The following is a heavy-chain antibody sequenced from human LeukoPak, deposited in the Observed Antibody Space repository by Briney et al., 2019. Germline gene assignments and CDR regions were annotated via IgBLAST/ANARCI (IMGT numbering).Heavy chain of an antibody. J-gene: IGHJ4*02. CDR1: GYSFTSFG. Sequence: ASVKVSCKASGYSFTSFGITWVRQAPGQGLEWMGWISACNGNTNYAQKLQGRVTMTTDTSTSTAYMELRTLRSDDTAVYYCARDSVAVSDTVDYWGQGTLVTVSS. V-gene: IGHV1-18*01. CDR2: ISACNGNT. D-gene: IGHD6-19*01. CDR3: ARDSVAVSDTVDY.